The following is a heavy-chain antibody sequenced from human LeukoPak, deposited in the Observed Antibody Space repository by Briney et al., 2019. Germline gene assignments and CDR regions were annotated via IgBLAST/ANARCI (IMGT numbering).Heavy chain of an antibody. CDR3: ARDQGSSGYYY. CDR2: ISGTGGNT. J-gene: IGHJ4*02. Sequence: PGGSLRLSCAAAGFTFSNYAMSWVRQAPGKGLEWVSAISGTGGNTYYADSVKGRFTISRDNSKNTLYLQMNSLRAEDTAVYYCARDQGSSGYYYWGQGTLVTVSS. CDR1: GFTFSNYA. D-gene: IGHD3-22*01. V-gene: IGHV3-23*01.